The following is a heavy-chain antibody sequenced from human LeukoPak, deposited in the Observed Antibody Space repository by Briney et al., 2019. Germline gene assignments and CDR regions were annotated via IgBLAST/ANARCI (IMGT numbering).Heavy chain of an antibody. CDR2: IIPILGIA. D-gene: IGHD4-17*01. CDR1: GGTFSSYT. Sequence: SVKVSCKASGGTFSSYTISWVRQASGQGLEWMGRIIPILGIANYAQKFQGRVTITADKSTSTAYMELSSLRSEDTAVYYCARDHGDRYYDYYYMDVWGKGTTVTVSS. CDR3: ARDHGDRYYDYYYMDV. V-gene: IGHV1-69*04. J-gene: IGHJ6*03.